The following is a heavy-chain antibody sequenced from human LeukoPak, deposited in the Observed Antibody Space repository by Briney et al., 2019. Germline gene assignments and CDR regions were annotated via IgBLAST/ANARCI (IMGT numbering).Heavy chain of an antibody. J-gene: IGHJ6*02. V-gene: IGHV3-74*01. CDR2: INSDGSST. D-gene: IGHD2-15*01. CDR3: ASWAYIRRSLYCSGGSCYSDNYYYGMDV. Sequence: PGGSLRLSCAASGFTFSSYWMHWVRQAPGKGLVWVSRINSDGSSTSYADSVKGRFTISRDNAKNSLYLQMSSLRAEDTAVYYCASWAYIRRSLYCSGGSCYSDNYYYGMDVWGQGTTVTVSS. CDR1: GFTFSSYW.